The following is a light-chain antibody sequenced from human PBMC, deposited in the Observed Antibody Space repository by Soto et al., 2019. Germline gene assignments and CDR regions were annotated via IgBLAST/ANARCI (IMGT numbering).Light chain of an antibody. CDR2: KAS. CDR3: QQYKSYSWT. CDR1: QSFSNW. V-gene: IGKV1-5*03. Sequence: DIKMTQSPSTLSASVGHTVTITCRASQSFSNWLAWYQQKPGKAPKLLIYKASTLESGVPSRFSGSGSGRELTLTISSLQPDDFATYYCQQYKSYSWTFGQGTKVEIK. J-gene: IGKJ1*01.